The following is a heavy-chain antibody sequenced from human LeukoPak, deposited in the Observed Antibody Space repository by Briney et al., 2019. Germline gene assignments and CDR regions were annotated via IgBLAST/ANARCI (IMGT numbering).Heavy chain of an antibody. CDR3: ARGSGSYSP. CDR1: GCTFSSYD. D-gene: IGHD1-26*01. Sequence: VASVKVSCKASGCTFSSYDISWVRQAPGQGLEWMGGIIPIIGTANYAQKFQGRVTITADESTSTAYMELSSLRSDDTAVYYCARGSGSYSPWGQGTLVTVSS. J-gene: IGHJ4*02. V-gene: IGHV1-69*13. CDR2: IIPIIGTA.